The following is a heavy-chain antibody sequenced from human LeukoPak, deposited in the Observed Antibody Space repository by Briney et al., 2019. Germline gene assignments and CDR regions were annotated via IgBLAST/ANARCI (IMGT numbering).Heavy chain of an antibody. CDR1: GGSISSYY. CDR3: AREIKASFVVVVTAIPSY. CDR2: IYYSGST. V-gene: IGHV4-59*12. D-gene: IGHD2-21*02. J-gene: IGHJ4*02. Sequence: SETLSLTCTVSGGSISSYYWSWIRQPPGKGLEWIGYIYYSGSTNYNPSLKSRVTISVDTSKNQFSLKLSSVTAADTAVYYCAREIKASFVVVVTAIPSYWGQGTLVTVSS.